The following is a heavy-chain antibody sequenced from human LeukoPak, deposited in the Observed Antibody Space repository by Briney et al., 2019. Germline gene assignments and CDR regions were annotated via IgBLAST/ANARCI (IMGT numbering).Heavy chain of an antibody. CDR3: ARRDDSSGYYYSSGAFDI. CDR1: GYSFTSYW. V-gene: IGHV5-51*01. Sequence: GESLKISCQGSGYSFTSYWIGWVRPMPRKGLEWMGIIYPGDSDTRYSPSFQGQVTISADKSISTAYLQWSSLKASDTAMYYCARRDDSSGYYYSSGAFDIWGQGTMVSVSS. J-gene: IGHJ3*02. CDR2: IYPGDSDT. D-gene: IGHD3-22*01.